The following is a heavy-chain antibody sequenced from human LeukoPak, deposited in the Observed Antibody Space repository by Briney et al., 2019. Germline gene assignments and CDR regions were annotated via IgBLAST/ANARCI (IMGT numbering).Heavy chain of an antibody. J-gene: IGHJ4*02. Sequence: PGGSLRLSCAASGFTFSSFGMHWVRQAPGKGLEWVAVIWYDGSKEYYGDSVKGRFSISRDNSNNTLYLQMNSLRAEDTAVYYCARTSGSYSFDYWGQGTLVTVSS. V-gene: IGHV3-33*01. CDR1: GFTFSSFG. CDR2: IWYDGSKE. D-gene: IGHD1-26*01. CDR3: ARTSGSYSFDY.